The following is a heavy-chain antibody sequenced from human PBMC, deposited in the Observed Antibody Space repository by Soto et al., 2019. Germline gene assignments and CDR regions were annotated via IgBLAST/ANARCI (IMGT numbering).Heavy chain of an antibody. J-gene: IGHJ6*02. Sequence: SETLSLTCTVSGGSISSSSYYWGWIRQPPGKGLEWIGSIYYSGSTYYNPSLKSRVTISVDTSKNQFSLKLSSVTAAGTAVYYCAGPRGDGYNYYYYYGMDVWGQGTTVTVSS. CDR3: AGPRGDGYNYYYYYGMDV. D-gene: IGHD3-10*01. CDR2: IYYSGST. V-gene: IGHV4-39*01. CDR1: GGSISSSSYY.